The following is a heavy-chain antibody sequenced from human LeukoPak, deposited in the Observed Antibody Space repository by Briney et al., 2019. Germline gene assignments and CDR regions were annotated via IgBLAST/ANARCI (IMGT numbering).Heavy chain of an antibody. CDR2: ISGDGGST. Sequence: GGSLRLSCAASGFTFDDYAMHWVRQAPGKGLGWVSLISGDGGSTYYADSVKGRFTIPRDNSKNSLYLQMNSLRTEDTALYYCAKAGYYYDSSGYSLDYWGQGTLVTVSS. CDR3: AKAGYYYDSSGYSLDY. V-gene: IGHV3-43*02. CDR1: GFTFDDYA. D-gene: IGHD3-22*01. J-gene: IGHJ4*02.